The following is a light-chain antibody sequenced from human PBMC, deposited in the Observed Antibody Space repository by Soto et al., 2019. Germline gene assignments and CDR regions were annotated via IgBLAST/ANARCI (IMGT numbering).Light chain of an antibody. J-gene: IGLJ1*01. CDR2: EVS. CDR1: SSDVGSYNL. Sequence: QSVLTQPASVSGSPGQSITISCTGASSDVGSYNLVSWYHQHPGKAPKLMIYEVSKRPSGVSNRFSGSKSGNTASLTISGPQAEDEADYYCCSYAGSSSFYVFGTGTKVTVL. V-gene: IGLV2-23*02. CDR3: CSYAGSSSFYV.